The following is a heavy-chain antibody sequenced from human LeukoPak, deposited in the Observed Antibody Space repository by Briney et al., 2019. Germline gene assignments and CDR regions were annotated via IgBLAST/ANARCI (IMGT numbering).Heavy chain of an antibody. D-gene: IGHD6-13*01. CDR1: GFTFSSYN. CDR3: ARGHRSAGTYYYYYMDV. CDR2: ISSSSSYI. V-gene: IGHV3-21*01. J-gene: IGHJ6*03. Sequence: PGGSLRLSCAASGFTFSSYNMNWVRQAPGKGLEWVSSISSSSSYIYYADSVKGRFTISRDNAKNTLYLQMNSLRAEDTAVYYCARGHRSAGTYYYYYMDVWGKGTTVTVSS.